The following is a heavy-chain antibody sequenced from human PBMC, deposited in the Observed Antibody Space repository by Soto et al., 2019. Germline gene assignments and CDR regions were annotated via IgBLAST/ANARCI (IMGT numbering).Heavy chain of an antibody. CDR3: ARDNSRTFPAAPGDKKSDSSGWWFDP. CDR1: GGSINSGADY. V-gene: IGHV4-31*03. CDR2: IDYSGNT. Sequence: PSETQSLTYTVSGGSINSGADYWSWIRQHPGKGLEWIGYIDYSGNTYYNPSLKSRIVISGDTSENQFSLKLISVTSEDTAIYYCARDNSRTFPAAPGDKKSDSSGWWFDPWGQGTLVTVSS. J-gene: IGHJ5*02. D-gene: IGHD6-13*01.